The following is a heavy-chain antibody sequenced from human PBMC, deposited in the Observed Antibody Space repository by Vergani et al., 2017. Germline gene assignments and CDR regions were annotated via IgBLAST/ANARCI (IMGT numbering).Heavy chain of an antibody. CDR3: ARDTVTGSRYFDY. CDR1: GFTFSNYG. Sequence: QVQLVESGGGVVQPGTSLRLSCGASGFTFSNYGMHWVRQAPGKGLEWVTFIRYDGSNTYYADSVKGRFTISRDNSKNTLFLQMNSLRPEDTAVYYCARDTVTGSRYFDYWGQGTLVTVSS. CDR2: IRYDGSNT. V-gene: IGHV3-30*02. J-gene: IGHJ4*02. D-gene: IGHD2-15*01.